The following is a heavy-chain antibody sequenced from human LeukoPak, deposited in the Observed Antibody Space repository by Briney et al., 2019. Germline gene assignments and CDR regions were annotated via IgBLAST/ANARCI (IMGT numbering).Heavy chain of an antibody. D-gene: IGHD5-18*01. J-gene: IGHJ4*02. CDR3: ARGSTAMVTPDY. CDR1: GGTFSSYA. CDR2: IIPIFGTA. Sequence: SVKVSCTASGGTFSSYAISWVRQAPGQGLEWMGGIIPIFGTANYAQKFQGRVTITADESTSTAYMELSSLRSEDTAVYYCARGSTAMVTPDYWGQGTLVTVSS. V-gene: IGHV1-69*13.